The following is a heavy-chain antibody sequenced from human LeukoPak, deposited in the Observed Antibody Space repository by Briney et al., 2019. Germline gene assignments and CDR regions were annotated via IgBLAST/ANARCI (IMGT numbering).Heavy chain of an antibody. V-gene: IGHV4-34*01. CDR3: AGRTYYDFWSGCLGEYYFDY. J-gene: IGHJ4*02. CDR2: INHSGST. Sequence: SETLSLTCAVYGGSFSGYYWSWIRQPPGKGLEWIGEINHSGSTNYNPSLKSRVTISVDTSKNQFSLRLSSVTAADTAVYYCAGRTYYDFWSGCLGEYYFDYWGQGTLVTVSS. CDR1: GGSFSGYY. D-gene: IGHD3-3*01.